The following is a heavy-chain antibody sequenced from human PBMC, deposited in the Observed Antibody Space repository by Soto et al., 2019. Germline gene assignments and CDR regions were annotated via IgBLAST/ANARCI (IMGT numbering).Heavy chain of an antibody. CDR3: DRGPPFGR. V-gene: IGHV4-30-2*01. J-gene: IGHJ4*02. D-gene: IGHD3-3*01. Sequence: QLQLQESGSGLVKPSQTLSLTCAVSGGSMSSGGYSWSWIRQPPGKGLAWIGYMYPSGSNYYNPSLESRVTISVDRSKNQFSLKLNSVPAADTAVYYCDRGPPFGRWGQGTLVTVSS. CDR1: GGSMSSGGYS. CDR2: MYPSGSN.